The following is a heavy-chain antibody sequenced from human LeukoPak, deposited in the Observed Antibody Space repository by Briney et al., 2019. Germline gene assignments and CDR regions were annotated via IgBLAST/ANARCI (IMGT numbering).Heavy chain of an antibody. CDR3: ARGQYCDFWSGPPGAFDI. CDR2: MNPNSGNT. Sequence: ASVKVSCKASGYTFTSYDINWVRQATGQGLEWMGWMNPNSGNTGYAQKFQGRVTITRNTSISTAYMELSSLRSEDTAVYYCARGQYCDFWSGPPGAFDIWGQGTMVTVSS. D-gene: IGHD3-3*01. J-gene: IGHJ3*02. CDR1: GYTFTSYD. V-gene: IGHV1-8*03.